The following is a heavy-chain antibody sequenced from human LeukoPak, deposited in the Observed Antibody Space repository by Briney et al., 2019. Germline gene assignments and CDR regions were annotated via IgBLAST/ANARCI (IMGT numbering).Heavy chain of an antibody. CDR3: AKENPVGGTNYFDY. J-gene: IGHJ4*02. V-gene: IGHV3-74*01. CDR2: IFHDGNDI. CDR1: GFSISSSW. D-gene: IGHD1-26*01. Sequence: GGSLRLSCVASGFSISSSWMHWVRQVPGKGLVWVSRIFHDGNDISYADSVKGRFTISRDNSKNTLYLQMNTLRAEDRAVYYCAKENPVGGTNYFDYWGQGTLVTVSS.